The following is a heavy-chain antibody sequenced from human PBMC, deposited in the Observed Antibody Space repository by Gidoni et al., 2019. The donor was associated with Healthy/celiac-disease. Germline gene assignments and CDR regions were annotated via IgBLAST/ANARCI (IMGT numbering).Heavy chain of an antibody. CDR3: ARDLSSSGWYHLDY. CDR2: IWYDGSNK. Sequence: QVQLGESGGGGDQPGRSLRISCAASGFTFSGYGMHWVRQAPGKGLEWVAVIWYDGSNKYYADSVKGRFTISRDNSKNTLYLQMNSLRAEDTAVYYCARDLSSSGWYHLDYWGQGTLVTVSS. D-gene: IGHD6-19*01. V-gene: IGHV3-33*01. J-gene: IGHJ4*02. CDR1: GFTFSGYG.